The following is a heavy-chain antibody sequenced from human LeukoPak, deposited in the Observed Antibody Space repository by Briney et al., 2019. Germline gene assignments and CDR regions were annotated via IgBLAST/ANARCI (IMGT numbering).Heavy chain of an antibody. V-gene: IGHV4-30-2*01. J-gene: IGHJ2*01. Sequence: SETLSLTCTVSGGSISSDGYYWSWIRQPPGKGPEWIGHIKHTGGTHYHPSLKSRVTISADRSQNQFSLKLSSVTAADTAVYYCARDQADPTVRWYFDLWGRGTLVTVSS. CDR2: IKHTGGT. D-gene: IGHD4-17*01. CDR1: GGSISSDGYY. CDR3: ARDQADPTVRWYFDL.